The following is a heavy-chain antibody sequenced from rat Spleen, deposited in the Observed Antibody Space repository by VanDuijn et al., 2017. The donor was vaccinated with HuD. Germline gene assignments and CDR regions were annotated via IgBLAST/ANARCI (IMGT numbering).Heavy chain of an antibody. CDR3: ATDPIAASYYVMDA. D-gene: IGHD1-2*01. CDR1: GFTFNDYW. V-gene: IGHV5-31*01. Sequence: EVQLVESGGGLVQPGRSLKLSCVASGFTFNDYWMTWIRQAPGRGLEWVASITKTDGSTYYPDSVRGRFTISREDGRSTLYLQMDSLRSEDTATYYCATDPIAASYYVMDAWGQGVMVTVSS. J-gene: IGHJ2*01. CDR2: ITKTDGST.